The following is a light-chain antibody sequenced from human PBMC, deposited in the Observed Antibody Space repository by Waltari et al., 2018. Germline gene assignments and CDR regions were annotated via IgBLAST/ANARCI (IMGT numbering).Light chain of an antibody. V-gene: IGLV2-23*01. J-gene: IGLJ1*01. CDR3: CSYAGDNTFL. CDR1: SSKIGSYDL. CDR2: EAT. Sequence: QSALTQPASVSGSPGQSITISCTGTSSKIGSYDLISWYQQRPGKAPKLIIYEATKRSSGVSDRFSASTSGNTASLTISGLLPEDESDYYCCSYAGDNTFLFGSGTKVTV.